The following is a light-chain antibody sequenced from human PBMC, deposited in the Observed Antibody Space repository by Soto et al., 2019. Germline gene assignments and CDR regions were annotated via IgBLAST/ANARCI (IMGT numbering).Light chain of an antibody. CDR3: SSYAGSNNYV. CDR2: AAN. J-gene: IGLJ1*01. CDR1: XSDVGGYKY. Sequence: QSALTQPPSASGSPGQSVTISCTGTXSDVGGYKYVSWYQQYPGKAPKLMIYAANKRPSGVPDRFSGSKSGNTASLTVSGLQAEDEADYYCSSYAGSNNYVFGTGTKVTVL. V-gene: IGLV2-8*01.